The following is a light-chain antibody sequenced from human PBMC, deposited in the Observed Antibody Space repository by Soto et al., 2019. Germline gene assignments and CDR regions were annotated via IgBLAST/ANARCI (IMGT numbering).Light chain of an antibody. V-gene: IGLV1-44*01. J-gene: IGLJ2*01. CDR3: AAWDDSLNGVL. CDR2: NNS. Sequence: QSVLTQPPSASGTPGQRVTISCSGRNSNIGTNTVAWYQQFPGTAPKLLIYNNSQRPSGVPDRFSGSKSGTSASLAISGLQSEDEADYYCAAWDDSLNGVLIGGGTKLTVL. CDR1: NSNIGTNT.